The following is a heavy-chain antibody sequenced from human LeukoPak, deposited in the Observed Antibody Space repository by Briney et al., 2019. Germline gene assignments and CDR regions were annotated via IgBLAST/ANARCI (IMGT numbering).Heavy chain of an antibody. CDR3: TRARGDGDYAFDI. CDR2: ISYDGSNK. CDR1: GFTFSSYA. J-gene: IGHJ3*02. V-gene: IGHV3-30-3*01. D-gene: IGHD4-17*01. Sequence: QTGGSLRLSCAASGFTFSSYAMHWVRQAPGKGLEWVAVISYDGSNKYYADSVKGRFTISRDNSKNTLYLQMNSLRAEDTAVYYCTRARGDGDYAFDIWGQGTMVTVSS.